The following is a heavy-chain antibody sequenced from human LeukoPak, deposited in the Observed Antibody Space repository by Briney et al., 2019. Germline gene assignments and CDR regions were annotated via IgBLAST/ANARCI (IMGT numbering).Heavy chain of an antibody. D-gene: IGHD2-8*01. CDR1: GFIVSGDF. Sequence: GGSLRLSCAASGFIVSGDFMSWVRQAPGKGLEWVSYIRPNDGTTHYADSVKGRFTISRDNAKNSLSLQMTSLRVDDSAVYYCVRGQTNLDNWFDPWGQGTLVIVSS. CDR2: IRPNDGTT. CDR3: VRGQTNLDNWFDP. J-gene: IGHJ5*02. V-gene: IGHV3-11*04.